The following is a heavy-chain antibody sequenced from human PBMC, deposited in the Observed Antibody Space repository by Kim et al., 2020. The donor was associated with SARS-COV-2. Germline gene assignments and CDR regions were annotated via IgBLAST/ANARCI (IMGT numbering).Heavy chain of an antibody. CDR3: ARDYPIGDDILTGYDHAFDI. Sequence: SETLSLTCTVSGGSISSGGYYWSWIRQHPGKGLEWIGYIYYSGSTYYNPSLKSRVTISVDTSKNQFSLKLSSVTAADTAVYYCARDYPIGDDILTGYDHAFDIWGQGTMVTVSS. J-gene: IGHJ3*02. V-gene: IGHV4-31*03. CDR2: IYYSGST. CDR1: GGSISSGGYY. D-gene: IGHD3-9*01.